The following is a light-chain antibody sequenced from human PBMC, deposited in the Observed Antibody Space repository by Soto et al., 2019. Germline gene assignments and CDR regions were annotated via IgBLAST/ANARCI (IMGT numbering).Light chain of an antibody. J-gene: IGKJ1*01. CDR2: DAS. Sequence: DIQMTQSPSTLSASVGDRVTITCRASQSISSWLAWYQQKPGKAPKLLIYDASSLESGVPSRFSGSGSGTECTLTIISLQPDDFATYYCQQYNSYPWTFGQGTKVEIK. CDR1: QSISSW. CDR3: QQYNSYPWT. V-gene: IGKV1-5*01.